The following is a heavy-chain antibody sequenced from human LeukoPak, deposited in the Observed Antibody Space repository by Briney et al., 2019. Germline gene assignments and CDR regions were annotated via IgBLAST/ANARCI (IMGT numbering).Heavy chain of an antibody. CDR2: IIPIFGTA. V-gene: IGHV1-69*01. J-gene: IGHJ6*02. Sequence: ASVKVSRKASGGTFSSYAISWVRQAPGQGLEWMGGIIPIFGTANYAQKFQGRVTITADESTSTAYMELSSLRSEDTAVYYCARDRHYYGSGNPYGMDVWGQGTTVTVSS. D-gene: IGHD3-10*01. CDR3: ARDRHYYGSGNPYGMDV. CDR1: GGTFSSYA.